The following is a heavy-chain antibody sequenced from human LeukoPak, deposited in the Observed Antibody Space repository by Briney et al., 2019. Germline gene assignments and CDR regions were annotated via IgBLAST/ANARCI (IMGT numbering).Heavy chain of an antibody. Sequence: SETLSLTCTVSGGSISGYYWSWIRQPAGKGLEWIGRIYTSGSTNYNPSLKSRVTMSVDTSKNQFSLKLSSVTAADTAVYYCARGRVSSSWYSAFDYWGQGTLVTVSS. CDR1: GGSISGYY. J-gene: IGHJ4*02. CDR2: IYTSGST. D-gene: IGHD6-13*01. V-gene: IGHV4-4*07. CDR3: ARGRVSSSWYSAFDY.